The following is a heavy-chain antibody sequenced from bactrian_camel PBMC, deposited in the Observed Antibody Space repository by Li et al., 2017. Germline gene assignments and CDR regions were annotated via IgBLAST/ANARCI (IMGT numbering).Heavy chain of an antibody. J-gene: IGHJ6*01. V-gene: IGHV3S25*01. CDR3: ATLWRFDYAVFGY. CDR1: GYISSIAC. CDR2: INSRTDDTT. D-gene: IGHD4*01. Sequence: QLVESGGGSVQAGGSLRLSCAASGYISSIACMDWFRQAPGKGLEWVSGINSRTDDTTVYAESVKGRFTISRNNAKNTLTLQLSSLKPEDTAVYYCATLWRFDYAVFGYWGQGTQVTV.